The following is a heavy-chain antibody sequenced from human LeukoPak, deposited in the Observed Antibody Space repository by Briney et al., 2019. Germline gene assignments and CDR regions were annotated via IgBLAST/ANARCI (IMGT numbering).Heavy chain of an antibody. CDR2: IWYDGSNK. CDR1: GFNFFTYG. V-gene: IGHV3-33*01. Sequence: PGGSLRLSCAASGFNFFTYGMHWVRQAPGKGLEWVAVIWYDGSNKYYADSVKGRFTISRDNSKSTLSSQMNSLRAEDTAVYYCARVVGRTWYFDLWGRGALVTVSS. CDR3: ARVVGRTWYFDL. D-gene: IGHD3-16*02. J-gene: IGHJ2*01.